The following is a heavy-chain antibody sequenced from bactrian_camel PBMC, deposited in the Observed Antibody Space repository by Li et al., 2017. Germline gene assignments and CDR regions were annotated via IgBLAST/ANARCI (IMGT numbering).Heavy chain of an antibody. J-gene: IGHJ4*01. CDR1: GLAFSRFW. D-gene: IGHD3*01. Sequence: HVQLVESGGGLVQPGGSLRLRCAASGLAFSRFWMYWVRQAPGKGRGWVSSISTDGGVTYYTDAVKGRFTISQDNAENTVYLQMNNLQSEDTAMYTCVVRRVKECGAAGWWMGGLEGQGTQVTVS. V-gene: IGHV3S1*01. CDR2: ISTDGGVT.